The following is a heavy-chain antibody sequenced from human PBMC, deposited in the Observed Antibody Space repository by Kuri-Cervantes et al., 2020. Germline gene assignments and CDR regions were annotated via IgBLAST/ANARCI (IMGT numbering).Heavy chain of an antibody. Sequence: GGSLRLSCAASEFTFSSYAMNWVRQAPGKGLQWVSSISSSSIYIYYADSLKGRFTISRDNAKDSLYLQMNSLRAEDTAVYYCARENYYDTSGYYYHSGEFDYWGQGTLVTVSS. CDR2: ISSSSIYI. D-gene: IGHD3-22*01. V-gene: IGHV3-21*01. CDR1: EFTFSSYA. J-gene: IGHJ4*02. CDR3: ARENYYDTSGYYYHSGEFDY.